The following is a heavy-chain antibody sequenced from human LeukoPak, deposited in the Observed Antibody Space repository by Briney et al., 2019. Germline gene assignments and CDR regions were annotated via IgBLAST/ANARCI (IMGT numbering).Heavy chain of an antibody. CDR1: GFTFSSYG. Sequence: GGSLRLSCAASGFTFSSYGMHWVRQAPGKGLEWVAVISYDGSNKYYADSVKGRFTISRDNSKNTLYLQMNSLRAEDTAVYYCAKGRNDDFYYYGMDVWGQGTTVTVSS. CDR3: AKGRNDDFYYYGMDV. CDR2: ISYDGSNK. V-gene: IGHV3-30*18. J-gene: IGHJ6*02.